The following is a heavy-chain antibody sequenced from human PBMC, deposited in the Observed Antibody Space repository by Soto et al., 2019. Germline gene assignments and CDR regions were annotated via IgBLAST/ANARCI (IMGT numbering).Heavy chain of an antibody. CDR1: GYTFTSYA. CDR2: INAGNGNT. CDR3: ARHPERIAQIGWFDP. Sequence: GASVKVSCKASGYTFTSYAMHWVRQAPGQRLEWMGWINAGNGNTKYSQKFQGRVTNTRDTSASTAYMELSSLRSEDTAVYYCARHPERIAQIGWFDPWGQGTLVTVSS. V-gene: IGHV1-3*01. D-gene: IGHD6-13*01. J-gene: IGHJ5*02.